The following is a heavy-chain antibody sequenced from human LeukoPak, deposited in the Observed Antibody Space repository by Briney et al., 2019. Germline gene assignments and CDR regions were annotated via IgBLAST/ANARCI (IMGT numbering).Heavy chain of an antibody. J-gene: IGHJ4*02. CDR2: ISGSGDST. V-gene: IGHV3-23*01. CDR3: ARRGPNWGFFDY. Sequence: GGSLRLSCAASGFTFSNHVMSWVRQAPGKGLEWVSTISGSGDSTYYADSVKGRFTISGDNSKNTLYLQMNSLRAEDTAVYYCARRGPNWGFFDYWGRGTLVTVSS. D-gene: IGHD7-27*01. CDR1: GFTFSNHV.